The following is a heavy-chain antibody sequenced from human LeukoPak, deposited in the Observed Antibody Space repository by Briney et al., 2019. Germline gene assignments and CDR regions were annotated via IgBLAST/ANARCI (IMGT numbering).Heavy chain of an antibody. J-gene: IGHJ5*02. CDR2: INAGNGNT. Sequence: GASVKASCKASGYTFTSYGVHWVRQAPGQRLEWMGWINAGNGNTKYSQKFQGRVTITRYTSASTAYMDLSSLRSEDTAVYYCARDEAWLLSWGQGTLVTVSS. CDR3: ARDEAWLLS. D-gene: IGHD5-12*01. CDR1: GYTFTSYG. V-gene: IGHV1-3*01.